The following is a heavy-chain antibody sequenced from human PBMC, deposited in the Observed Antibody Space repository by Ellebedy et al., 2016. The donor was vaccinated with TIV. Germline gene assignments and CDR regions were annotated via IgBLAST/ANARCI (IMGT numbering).Heavy chain of an antibody. Sequence: GGSLRLSXAASGFTFSSYWMHWVRQAPGKGLVWVSRINSDESSTSYADSVKGRFTISRDNAKNTLYLQMNSLRAEDTAVYYCARGVWFGELSLRWFDPWGQGTLVTVSS. V-gene: IGHV3-74*01. CDR3: ARGVWFGELSLRWFDP. D-gene: IGHD3-10*01. CDR2: INSDESST. J-gene: IGHJ5*02. CDR1: GFTFSSYW.